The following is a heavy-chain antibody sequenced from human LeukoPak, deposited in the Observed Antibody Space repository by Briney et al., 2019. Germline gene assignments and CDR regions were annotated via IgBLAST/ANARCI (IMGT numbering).Heavy chain of an antibody. J-gene: IGHJ4*02. Sequence: VGSLRLSCAASGFTFSGSAMRWVRQASGKGLEWVGRIRSKANSYATAYAASVRGRFTISRDDSKNTAYLEMNSLKTEDTAVYLCARLDEVAKKFDYWGQGALVTVSS. CDR2: IRSKANSYAT. V-gene: IGHV3-73*01. CDR3: ARLDEVAKKFDY. CDR1: GFTFSGSA. D-gene: IGHD2-15*01.